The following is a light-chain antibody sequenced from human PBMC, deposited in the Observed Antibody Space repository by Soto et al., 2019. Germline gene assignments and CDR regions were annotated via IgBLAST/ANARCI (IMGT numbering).Light chain of an antibody. CDR1: SSDVGGYNY. J-gene: IGLJ2*01. V-gene: IGLV2-14*01. Sequence: QSALTQPASVSGSPGQSITISCTGTSSDVGGYNYVSWYQQHPGKAPKLMIYEVSNRPSGVSNRFSGSKSGNTASLTISGLQAEDEADYYCSSYTRSSPLVFGGGTKLTVL. CDR2: EVS. CDR3: SSYTRSSPLV.